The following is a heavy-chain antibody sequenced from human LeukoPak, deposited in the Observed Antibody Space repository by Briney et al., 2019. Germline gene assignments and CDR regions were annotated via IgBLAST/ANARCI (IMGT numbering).Heavy chain of an antibody. V-gene: IGHV4-34*01. Sequence: SETLSLTCAAYGGSFSGYYWSWIRQPPGKGLEWIGEINHSGSTNYNPSLKSRVTISVDTSKNQFSLKLSSVTAADTAVYYCARASSLGRYNWFDPWGQGTLVTVSS. CDR3: ARASSLGRYNWFDP. J-gene: IGHJ5*02. CDR1: GGSFSGYY. CDR2: INHSGST.